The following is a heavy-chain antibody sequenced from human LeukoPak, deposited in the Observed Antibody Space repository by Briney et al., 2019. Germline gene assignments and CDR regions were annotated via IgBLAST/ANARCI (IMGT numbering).Heavy chain of an antibody. Sequence: SETLSLTCTVSGVSISSGSYYWSWIRQPAGKGLEWIGRIYTSGSTNYNPSLKSRVTISVDTSKNQFSLKLSSVTAADTAVYYCARGGVVVPAAIPFDYWGQGTLVTVSS. CDR1: GVSISSGSYY. CDR3: ARGGVVVPAAIPFDY. CDR2: IYTSGST. V-gene: IGHV4-61*02. D-gene: IGHD2-2*01. J-gene: IGHJ4*02.